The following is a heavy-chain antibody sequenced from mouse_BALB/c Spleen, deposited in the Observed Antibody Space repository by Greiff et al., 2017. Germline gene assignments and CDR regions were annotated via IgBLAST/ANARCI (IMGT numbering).Heavy chain of an antibody. J-gene: IGHJ1*01. CDR2: INPSTGYT. D-gene: IGHD1-1*01. Sequence: QVQLQQSGAELAKPGASVKMSCKASGYTFTSYWMHWVKQRPGQGLEWIGYINPSTGYTEYNQKFKDKATLTADKSSSTAYMQLSSLTSEDSAVYYCARCIIETTVPSYWYFDVWGAGTTVTVSS. CDR3: ARCIIETTVPSYWYFDV. V-gene: IGHV1-7*01. CDR1: GYTFTSYW.